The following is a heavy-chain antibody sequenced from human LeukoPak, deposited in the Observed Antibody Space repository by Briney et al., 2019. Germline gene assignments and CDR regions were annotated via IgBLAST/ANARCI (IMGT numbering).Heavy chain of an antibody. Sequence: PSETLSLTCAVYGGSFSGYYWSWIRQPPGKGLEWIGEINHSGSTYYNPSLKSRVTISVDTSKNQFSLKLSSVTAADTAVYYCARGLVTMVRGVKSANWFDPWGQGTLVTVSS. CDR2: INHSGST. D-gene: IGHD3-10*01. V-gene: IGHV4-34*09. J-gene: IGHJ5*02. CDR1: GGSFSGYY. CDR3: ARGLVTMVRGVKSANWFDP.